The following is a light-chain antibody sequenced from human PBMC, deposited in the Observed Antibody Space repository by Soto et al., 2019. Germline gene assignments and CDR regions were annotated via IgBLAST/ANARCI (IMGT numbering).Light chain of an antibody. Sequence: QSVLTQPPSVSGAPGQRVTISCTGSSSNIGAGYDVHWYQQLPGTAPKLLIYGNSNRPSGVPDRFSGSKSGTSASLAITGPQAEAEADYSCQSYDSSLSGWVFGGGTKLTVL. CDR2: GNS. V-gene: IGLV1-40*01. CDR3: QSYDSSLSGWV. J-gene: IGLJ3*02. CDR1: SSNIGAGYD.